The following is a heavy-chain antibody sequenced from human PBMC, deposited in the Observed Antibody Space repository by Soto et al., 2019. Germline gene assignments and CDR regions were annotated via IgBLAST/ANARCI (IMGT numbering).Heavy chain of an antibody. CDR1: GGSISSSSYY. J-gene: IGHJ5*02. V-gene: IGHV4-39*01. Sequence: SETLSLTCTVSGGSISSSSYYWGWIRQPPGKGLEWIGSIYYSGSTYFNPSLKSRVTISVDTSKNQFSLKLSSVTAADTAVYYCARYKDWNDGDFRWFDLWAQGTLVTVAS. CDR2: IYYSGST. D-gene: IGHD1-1*01. CDR3: ARYKDWNDGDFRWFDL.